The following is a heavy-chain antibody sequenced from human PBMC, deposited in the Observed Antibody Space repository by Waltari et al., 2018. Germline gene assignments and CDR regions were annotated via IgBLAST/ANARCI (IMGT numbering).Heavy chain of an antibody. CDR3: AKDSGYSMIRGRENS. V-gene: IGHV3-23*05. CDR2: IDNSVETT. D-gene: IGHD3-10*01. Sequence: VYLLESGGGLVQPGGSLRLSCVGSGFDYSSYAMSWVRQAPGKGLGCVSGIDNSVETTYYAGSVKGRFTISRDDSRNTVYLHMTTLRVDDTAVYYCAKDSGYSMIRGRENSWGQGTLVIVSS. CDR1: GFDYSSYA. J-gene: IGHJ4*02.